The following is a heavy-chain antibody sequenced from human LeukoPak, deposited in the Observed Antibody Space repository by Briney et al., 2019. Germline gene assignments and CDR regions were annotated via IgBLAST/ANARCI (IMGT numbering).Heavy chain of an antibody. J-gene: IGHJ4*02. V-gene: IGHV3-49*04. D-gene: IGHD2-2*01. Sequence: QPGRSLRLSCTASGLTFGDYGMSWVRQAPGKGLEWVGFIRSNAYTGTTEYAASVKGRFSISRDDSKNIAFLQMNSLKTEDTAVYYCSSGSSTSWYFDYWGQGTLVTVSS. CDR1: GLTFGDYG. CDR3: SSGSSTSWYFDY. CDR2: IRSNAYTGTT.